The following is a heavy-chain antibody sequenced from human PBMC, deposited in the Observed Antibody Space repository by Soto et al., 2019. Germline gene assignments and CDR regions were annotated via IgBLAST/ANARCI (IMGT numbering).Heavy chain of an antibody. Sequence: QVQLVQSGAEVKKPGASVKVSCKASGYTFTSYAMHWVRQAPGQRLEWMGWINAGNGNTKYSQKFQGRVTITRDTSASTAYMELRSLRCEDTAVYYCANALGLYYFDYWGQGTLFTVSS. CDR2: INAGNGNT. CDR3: ANALGLYYFDY. J-gene: IGHJ4*02. CDR1: GYTFTSYA. D-gene: IGHD2-8*01. V-gene: IGHV1-3*01.